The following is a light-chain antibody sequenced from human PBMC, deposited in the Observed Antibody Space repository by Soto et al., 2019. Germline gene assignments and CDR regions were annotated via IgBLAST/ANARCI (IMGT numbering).Light chain of an antibody. CDR1: QSISVW. V-gene: IGKV1-5*03. J-gene: IGKJ1*01. CDR3: QQYNIFWT. CDR2: KAS. Sequence: DIQMTQSPSTLSASVGDRVTITCRASQSISVWVAWYQQKPGKAPKLLIYKASTLESGVPSRFSGSGSGTEFTLTISSLQPDDFATYYCQQYNIFWTFGQGTKVDIK.